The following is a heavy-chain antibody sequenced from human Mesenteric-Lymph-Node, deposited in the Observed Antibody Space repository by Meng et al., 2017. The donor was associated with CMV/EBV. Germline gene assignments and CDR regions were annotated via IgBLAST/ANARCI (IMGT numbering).Heavy chain of an antibody. J-gene: IGHJ5*02. CDR1: GGTFSSYT. CDR2: INPNSGVS. V-gene: IGHV1-2*06. D-gene: IGHD2/OR15-2a*01. CDR3: ARDNVNPEGFDP. Sequence: QVQLVQSGAEVKKPGSSVKVSCKASGGTFSSYTISWVRQAPGQGLEWMGRINPNSGVSNSAQNFQGRVTMTRDTSIGTAYMELGRLTSDDTAVYYCARDNVNPEGFDPWGQGTLVTVSS.